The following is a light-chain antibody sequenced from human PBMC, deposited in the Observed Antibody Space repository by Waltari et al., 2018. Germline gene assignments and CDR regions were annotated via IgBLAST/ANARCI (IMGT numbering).Light chain of an antibody. J-gene: IGLJ2*01. CDR1: SSDVGGYGY. Sequence: QSALTQPASVSGSPGQAITISCPGTSSDVGGYGYVSWYQQHPGKAPKLIIYDVSNRPSGVSSRFSGSKFGNTASLTISGLQADDEADYYCNSYTSSSSLFGGGTRLTVL. CDR3: NSYTSSSSL. CDR2: DVS. V-gene: IGLV2-14*03.